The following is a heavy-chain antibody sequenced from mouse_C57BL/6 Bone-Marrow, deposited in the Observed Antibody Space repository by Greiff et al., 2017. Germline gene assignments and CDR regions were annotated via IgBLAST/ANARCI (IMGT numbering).Heavy chain of an antibody. J-gene: IGHJ2*01. D-gene: IGHD1-1*01. CDR2: INPSSGYT. V-gene: IGHV1-4*01. CDR3: ARNYGSSYYFDY. Sequence: VQLQQSGAELARPGASVKMSCKASGYTFTSYTMHWVKQRPGQGLEWIGCINPSSGYTKYNQKFKDKATLTADKSSNTAYMQLSSLTSEDSAVYYCARNYGSSYYFDYGGQGTTLTVSA. CDR1: GYTFTSYT.